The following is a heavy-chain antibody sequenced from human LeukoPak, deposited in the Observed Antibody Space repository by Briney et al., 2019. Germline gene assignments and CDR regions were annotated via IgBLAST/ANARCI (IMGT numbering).Heavy chain of an antibody. Sequence: GGSLRLSCAAPGFTFSSYSMNWVRQAPGKGLEWVSSITSSGTYIYYAESLKGRFTISRDNAKNSLYLQMNSLRAEDTAVYYCARVGDYGDYSRTTAPDYWGQGTLVTVSS. V-gene: IGHV3-21*01. D-gene: IGHD4-17*01. CDR2: ITSSGTYI. J-gene: IGHJ4*02. CDR3: ARVGDYGDYSRTTAPDY. CDR1: GFTFSSYS.